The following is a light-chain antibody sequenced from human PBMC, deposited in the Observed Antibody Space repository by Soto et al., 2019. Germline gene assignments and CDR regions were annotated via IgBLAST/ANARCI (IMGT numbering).Light chain of an antibody. CDR3: CSYAGSSFWV. V-gene: IGLV2-23*02. J-gene: IGLJ3*02. CDR2: EVS. Sequence: QSALTQPASVSGSPGQSITISCTGTSSDVGSYNLVSWYQQHPGKAPKLMIYEVSKRPSGVSNRLSGSKSGNTASLTISGLQAEDEADYYCCSYAGSSFWVFGGGTKVTVL. CDR1: SSDVGSYNL.